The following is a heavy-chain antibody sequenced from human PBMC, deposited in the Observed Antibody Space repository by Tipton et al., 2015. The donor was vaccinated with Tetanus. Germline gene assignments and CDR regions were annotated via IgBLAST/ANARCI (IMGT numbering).Heavy chain of an antibody. V-gene: IGHV3-9*01. CDR1: GFTFDDYA. J-gene: IGHJ6*02. Sequence: SLRLSCAASGFTFDDYAMHWVRQAPGKGLEWVSGISWNSGSIGYADSVKGRFTISRDNAKNSLYLQMNSLRAEDTALYYCAKALRSYYYYGMDVWGQGTTVTVSS. CDR2: ISWNSGSI. CDR3: AKALRSYYYYGMDV.